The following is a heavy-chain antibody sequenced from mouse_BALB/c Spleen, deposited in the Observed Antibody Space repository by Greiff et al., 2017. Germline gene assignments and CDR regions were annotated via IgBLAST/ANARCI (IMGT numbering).Heavy chain of an antibody. CDR3: ASGTGTWFAY. J-gene: IGHJ3*01. CDR1: GFNIKDTY. D-gene: IGHD4-1*01. CDR2: IDPANGNT. Sequence: VQLQQSGAELVKPGASVKLSCTASGFNIKDTYMHWVKQRPEQGLEWIGRIDPANGNTKYDPKFQGKATITGDTSSNTAYLQLSSLTSEDTAVYYCASGTGTWFAYWGQGTLVTVSA. V-gene: IGHV14-3*02.